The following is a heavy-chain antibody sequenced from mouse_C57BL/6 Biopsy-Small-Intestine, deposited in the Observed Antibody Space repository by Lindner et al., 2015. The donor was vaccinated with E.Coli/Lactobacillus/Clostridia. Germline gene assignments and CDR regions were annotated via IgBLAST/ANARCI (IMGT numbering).Heavy chain of an antibody. Sequence: VQLQESGPELVKPGASVKISCKASGYAFSGSWMNWVKQRPGKGLEWIGRIYPGDGDTNYNGKFKGKATLTADKSSSTAYMQLSSLTSEDSAVYFCARGDGYMFPYWGQGTLVTVSA. V-gene: IGHV1-82*01. CDR2: IYPGDGDT. CDR1: GYAFSGSW. D-gene: IGHD2-3*01. CDR3: ARGDGYMFPY. J-gene: IGHJ3*01.